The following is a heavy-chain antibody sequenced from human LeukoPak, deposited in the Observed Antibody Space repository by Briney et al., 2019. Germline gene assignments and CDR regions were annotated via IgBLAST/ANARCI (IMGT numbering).Heavy chain of an antibody. J-gene: IGHJ4*02. V-gene: IGHV3-23*01. D-gene: IGHD5-18*01. CDR3: ALSGGYSYGNLDY. Sequence: PGGSLRLSCAASGFTFSSYAMSWVRQAPGKGLEWVSAISGSGGSTYYADSVKGRFTISRDNSKNTLYLQMNSLRAEDTAVYYCALSGGYSYGNLDYWGQGTLVTVSS. CDR1: GFTFSSYA. CDR2: ISGSGGST.